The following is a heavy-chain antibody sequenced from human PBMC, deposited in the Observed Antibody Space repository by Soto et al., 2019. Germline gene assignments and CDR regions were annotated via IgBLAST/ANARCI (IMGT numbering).Heavy chain of an antibody. V-gene: IGHV3-21*01. CDR2: ISSSSGYI. CDR1: GFKFSDYG. D-gene: IGHD2-21*01. Sequence: GSLRLSCAASGFKFSDYGVNWVRQAPGKGLEWVSSISSSSGYIYYADSLRGRFTISRDNAKNSLYLQMNSLRAEDTAVYYCARGAFAYGDENYYYFYMDVWGKGTTVTVSS. CDR3: ARGAFAYGDENYYYFYMDV. J-gene: IGHJ6*03.